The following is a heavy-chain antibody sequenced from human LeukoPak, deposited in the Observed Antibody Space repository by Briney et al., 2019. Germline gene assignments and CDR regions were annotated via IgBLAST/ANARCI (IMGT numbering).Heavy chain of an antibody. J-gene: IGHJ3*01. CDR2: IFYNGGP. CDR3: ATYSGTYSAFDL. D-gene: IGHD1-26*01. Sequence: SETLSLTCTASGGSITNTNYYWAWVRQPPGKGLEWLGNIFYNGGPYFNPSLKSRVAISVDTSKNHFPLRLNSVTAADTAVYYCATYSGTYSAFDLWGQGTLVTVSS. CDR1: GGSITNTNYY. V-gene: IGHV4-39*06.